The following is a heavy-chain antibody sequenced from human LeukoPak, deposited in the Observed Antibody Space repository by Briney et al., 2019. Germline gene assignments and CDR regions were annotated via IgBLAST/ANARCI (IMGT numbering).Heavy chain of an antibody. V-gene: IGHV3-48*01. CDR3: ARGNGRFDY. J-gene: IGHJ4*02. CDR2: ISSSSSTI. CDR1: GFTFIIYS. Sequence: GGSLRLSCAASGFTFIIYSMNWVRQAPGKGLQWVSYISSSSSTIYYADSVKGRLTISRDNSKNSLYLQMNSLRAEDTAIYYCARGNGRFDYWGQGTLVIVSS. D-gene: IGHD2-8*01.